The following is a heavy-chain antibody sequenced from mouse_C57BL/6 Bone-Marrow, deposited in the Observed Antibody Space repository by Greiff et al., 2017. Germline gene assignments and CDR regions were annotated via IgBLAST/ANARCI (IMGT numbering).Heavy chain of an antibody. D-gene: IGHD1-1*01. Sequence: ESGPELVKPGASVKISCKASGYAFSSSWMNWVKQRPGKGLEWIGRIYPGDGDTNYNGKFKGKATLTADKSSSTAYMQLSSLASEDSAVYFWARDHYYGSSYWYFDVWGKGTTVTVSS. V-gene: IGHV1-82*01. J-gene: IGHJ1*03. CDR2: IYPGDGDT. CDR3: ARDHYYGSSYWYFDV. CDR1: GYAFSSSW.